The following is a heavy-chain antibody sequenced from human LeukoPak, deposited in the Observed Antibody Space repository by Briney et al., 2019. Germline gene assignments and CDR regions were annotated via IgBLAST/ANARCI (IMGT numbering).Heavy chain of an antibody. CDR3: ARSPIRFLEWLLFPFFDY. D-gene: IGHD3-3*01. V-gene: IGHV1-46*01. CDR2: INPSGGST. CDR1: GYTFTSYY. J-gene: IGHJ4*02. Sequence: ASVKVSCKASGYTFTSYYMHWVRQAPGQGLEWMGIINPSGGSTSYAQKFQGRVTMTRDTSTSTVYMELSSLRSEDTAVYYCARSPIRFLEWLLFPFFDYWRQGTLVTVSS.